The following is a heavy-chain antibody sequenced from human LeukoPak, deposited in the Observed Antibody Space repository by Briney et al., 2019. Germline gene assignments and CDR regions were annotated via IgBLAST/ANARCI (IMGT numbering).Heavy chain of an antibody. CDR1: GGTFSNYA. Sequence: SVKVSCKAFGGTFSNYAITWVRQASGQGLEWMGRIIPIFGTANYAQKFQGRVTITTDESTSTDYMELSSLRSEDTAVYYCARGDGYGYNWFDSWGQGTLVTVSS. V-gene: IGHV1-69*05. D-gene: IGHD5-24*01. J-gene: IGHJ5*01. CDR2: IIPIFGTA. CDR3: ARGDGYGYNWFDS.